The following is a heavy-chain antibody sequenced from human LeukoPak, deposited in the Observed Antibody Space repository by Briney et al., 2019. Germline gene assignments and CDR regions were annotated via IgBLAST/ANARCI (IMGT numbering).Heavy chain of an antibody. J-gene: IGHJ3*02. CDR3: ARDKDYFDSGGAFDI. D-gene: IGHD3-22*01. V-gene: IGHV4-59*01. Sequence: SETLSLTCTASGGSISSYYWSWIRQPPGKGLVWIGYIYYSGSTNYNPSLKSRVTMSVDTSKNQFSLKLSSVTAADTAVYYCARDKDYFDSGGAFDIWGQGTMVTVSS. CDR2: IYYSGST. CDR1: GGSISSYY.